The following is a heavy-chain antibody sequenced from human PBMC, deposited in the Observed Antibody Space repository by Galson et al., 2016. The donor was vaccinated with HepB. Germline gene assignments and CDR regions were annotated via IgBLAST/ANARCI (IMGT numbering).Heavy chain of an antibody. D-gene: IGHD3-10*01. CDR1: GFTSSDYA. CDR2: ISASGANT. J-gene: IGHJ4*02. V-gene: IGHV3-23*01. CDR3: AGHLYQQVELFRGSRPFDY. Sequence: SLRLSCAASGFTSSDYAMTWVRQAPGKGLEWVSGISASGANTYTAASVKGRFTNSRDNSKNTLFLLMNSLRVEDTAVCYCAGHLYQQVELFRGSRPFDYWGQGTLVTVSS.